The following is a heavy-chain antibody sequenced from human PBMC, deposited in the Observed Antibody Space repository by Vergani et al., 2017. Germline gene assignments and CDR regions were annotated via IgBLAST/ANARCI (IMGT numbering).Heavy chain of an antibody. D-gene: IGHD6-13*01. V-gene: IGHV3-11*01. CDR1: GFTFSSYS. Sequence: VQLVESGGGLVKPGGSLRLSCAASGFTFSSYSMSWIRQAPGKGLEWVSYISSSGSTIYYADSVKGRFTISRDNAKNSLYLQMNSLRAEDTAVYYCARDSYSSSWYGVDAFDIWGQGTMVTVSS. J-gene: IGHJ3*02. CDR2: ISSSGSTI. CDR3: ARDSYSSSWYGVDAFDI.